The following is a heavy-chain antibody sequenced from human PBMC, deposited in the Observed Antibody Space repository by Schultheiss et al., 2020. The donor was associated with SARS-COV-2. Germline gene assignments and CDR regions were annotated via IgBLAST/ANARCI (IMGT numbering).Heavy chain of an antibody. CDR3: ASMWRYSYTIDY. D-gene: IGHD5-18*01. J-gene: IGHJ4*02. CDR1: GFNLRNYW. CDR2: IKQDGSVE. V-gene: IGHV3-7*03. Sequence: GGSLRLSCAASGFNLRNYWMDWVRQAPGKGLQWVANIKQDGSVEHYVDSVRGRFIISRDNAKNSLDLQMNSLRVDDTAVYYCASMWRYSYTIDYWGQGTMVTVSS.